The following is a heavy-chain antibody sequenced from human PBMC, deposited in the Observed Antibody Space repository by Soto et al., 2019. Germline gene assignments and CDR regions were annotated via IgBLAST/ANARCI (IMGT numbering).Heavy chain of an antibody. J-gene: IGHJ6*03. Sequence: ASVKVSCKASGYTFTSYDLNWARQANGKGLEWMGWMNPNSGNTGYAQKLQGRVTMTRNTSISTAYMELSSLRSEDTAVYYCARGVRTVTTKGDFYFYMDVWGKGTTVTVSS. CDR3: ARGVRTVTTKGDFYFYMDV. CDR1: GYTFTSYD. V-gene: IGHV1-8*01. D-gene: IGHD4-4*01. CDR2: MNPNSGNT.